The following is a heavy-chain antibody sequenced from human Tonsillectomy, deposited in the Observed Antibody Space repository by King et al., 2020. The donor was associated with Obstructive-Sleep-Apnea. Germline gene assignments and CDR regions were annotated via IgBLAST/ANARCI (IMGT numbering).Heavy chain of an antibody. CDR1: GGSISGSY. Sequence: VQLQESGPGLVKPSETLSLTCTVSGGSISGSYWSWIRQPPGKTLEWIAYISDTGNTKYNPSLKSRVTISVDTSKNQFSLKMSSVTAADTAVYFCARAQSPYDYVWGSLNRIRVFDFWGQGSLVTVSS. J-gene: IGHJ4*02. D-gene: IGHD3-16*01. CDR2: ISDTGNT. CDR3: ARAQSPYDYVWGSLNRIRVFDF. V-gene: IGHV4-59*01.